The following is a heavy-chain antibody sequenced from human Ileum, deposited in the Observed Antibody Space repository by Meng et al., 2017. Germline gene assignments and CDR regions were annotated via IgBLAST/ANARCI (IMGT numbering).Heavy chain of an antibody. J-gene: IGHJ4*02. D-gene: IGHD5-18*01. Sequence: SETLSLTCAVSGYSISSGYHWGWIRQPPGKGLELIGSVYYDGSTYYTPSLKGRVTISVDTSKNQFSLNLSSVTAADTAVYFCARAQGTAMGGSSADYWGQGTLVTVSS. CDR2: VYYDGST. CDR1: GYSISSGYH. V-gene: IGHV4-38-2*01. CDR3: ARAQGTAMGGSSADY.